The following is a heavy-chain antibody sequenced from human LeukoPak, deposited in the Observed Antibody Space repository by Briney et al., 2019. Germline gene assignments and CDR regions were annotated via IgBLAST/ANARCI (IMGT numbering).Heavy chain of an antibody. CDR2: IYYTGNT. J-gene: IGHJ4*02. D-gene: IGHD3-10*01. V-gene: IGHV4-39*01. Sequence: YPSETLSLTCTVSGGSISSYYWGWIRQPPGKGLKWIGSIYYTGNTYYNPSLKSRVTISVDTSKNQFSLKLSSVTAADTAVYYCARHGVQGVGPVDYWGQGTLVTVSS. CDR1: GGSISSYY. CDR3: ARHGVQGVGPVDY.